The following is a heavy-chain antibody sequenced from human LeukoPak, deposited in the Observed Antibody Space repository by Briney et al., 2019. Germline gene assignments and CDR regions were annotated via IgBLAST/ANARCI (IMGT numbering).Heavy chain of an antibody. CDR3: ARGYYDSSGYYYVDLPTYYFDY. Sequence: PGGSLRLSCAASGFTVSSNYMSWVRQAPGKGLEWVSVIYSGGSTYYADSVKGRFTISRDKSKNTLYLQMNSLRAEDTAVYYCARGYYDSSGYYYVDLPTYYFDYWGQGTLVTVSS. D-gene: IGHD3-22*01. CDR1: GFTVSSNY. V-gene: IGHV3-53*01. J-gene: IGHJ4*02. CDR2: IYSGGST.